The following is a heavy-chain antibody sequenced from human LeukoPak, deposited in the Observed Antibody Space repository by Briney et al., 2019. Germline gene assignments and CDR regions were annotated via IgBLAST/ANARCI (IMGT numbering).Heavy chain of an antibody. Sequence: GGSLRLSCAASGFTFRSFWMHWVRQAPGKGLVWVSHMNGDGSSILYADSVKGRFTISRDNAKNTLYLQMNRLKAEDTAVYCCARSATDAFDIWGQGTMVTVSS. CDR2: MNGDGSSI. J-gene: IGHJ3*02. V-gene: IGHV3-74*01. CDR1: GFTFRSFW. D-gene: IGHD3-3*01. CDR3: ARSATDAFDI.